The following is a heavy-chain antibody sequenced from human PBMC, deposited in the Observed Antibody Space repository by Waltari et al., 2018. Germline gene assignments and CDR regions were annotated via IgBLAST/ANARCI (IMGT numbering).Heavy chain of an antibody. J-gene: IGHJ4*02. D-gene: IGHD6-19*01. V-gene: IGHV4-39*07. CDR2: IYYSGRT. CDR1: GGSISSSSYY. Sequence: QLQLQESGPGLVKPSETRSLTCTVSGGSISSSSYYWGWIRQPQGKGLEWIGSIYYSGRTCHHPSLKRRVTTAVHTSKNRFSPELRGVTAAATAVYCCASESVAVAVPSDDWGQGTLVTVAS. CDR3: ASESVAVAVPSDD.